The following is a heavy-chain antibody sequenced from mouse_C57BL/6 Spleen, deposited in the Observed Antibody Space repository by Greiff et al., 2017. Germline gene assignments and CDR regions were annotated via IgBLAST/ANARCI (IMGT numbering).Heavy chain of an antibody. Sequence: VQVKQSGPGLVQPSQSLSITCTVSGFSLTSYGVHWVRQSPGKGLEWLGVIWRGGSTDYNAAFMSRLSITKDNSKSQVFFKMNSLRADDTAIYYCAKACGVTRGGFAYWGQGTLVTVSA. V-gene: IGHV2-5*01. CDR1: GFSLTSYG. D-gene: IGHD2-13*01. J-gene: IGHJ3*01. CDR3: AKACGVTRGGFAY. CDR2: IWRGGST.